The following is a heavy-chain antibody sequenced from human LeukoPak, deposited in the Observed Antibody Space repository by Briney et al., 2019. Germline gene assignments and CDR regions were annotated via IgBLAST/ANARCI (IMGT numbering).Heavy chain of an antibody. V-gene: IGHV4-59*01. CDR3: ARGVVIAPQTFDY. CDR1: GGSISSYY. Sequence: PSETLSLTCTVSGGSISSYYWSWIRQPPGKGLEWIGYIYYSGSTNYNPYLKSRVTISVDTSKNQFSLKLSSVTAADTAVYYCARGVVIAPQTFDYWGQGTLVTVSS. CDR2: IYYSGST. J-gene: IGHJ4*02. D-gene: IGHD2-21*01.